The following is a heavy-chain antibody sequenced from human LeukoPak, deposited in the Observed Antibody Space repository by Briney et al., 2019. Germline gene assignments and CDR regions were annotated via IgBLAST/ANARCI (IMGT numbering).Heavy chain of an antibody. CDR3: ARLYGDSDY. D-gene: IGHD4-17*01. V-gene: IGHV4-39*07. J-gene: IGHJ4*02. Sequence: SETLSLTCTVSGGSISSSSYYWGWIRQPPGKGLEWIGSTYYSGSTYYNPSLKSRVTISVDTSKNQFSLKLSSVTAADTAVYYCARLYGDSDYWGQGTLVTVSS. CDR1: GGSISSSSYY. CDR2: TYYSGST.